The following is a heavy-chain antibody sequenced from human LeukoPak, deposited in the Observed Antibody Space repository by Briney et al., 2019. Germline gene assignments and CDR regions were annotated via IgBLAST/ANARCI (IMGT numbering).Heavy chain of an antibody. CDR2: IIPIFGTA. V-gene: IGHV1-69*13. CDR3: ARGHYYDSSGYYSYYYYGMDV. D-gene: IGHD3-22*01. CDR1: GYTFTSYY. J-gene: IGHJ6*02. Sequence: SVKVSCKASGYTFTSYYMHWVRQAPGQGLEWMGGIIPIFGTANYAQKFQGRVTITADESTSTAYVELSSLRSEDTVVYYCARGHYYDSSGYYSYYYYGMDVWGQGTTVTVSS.